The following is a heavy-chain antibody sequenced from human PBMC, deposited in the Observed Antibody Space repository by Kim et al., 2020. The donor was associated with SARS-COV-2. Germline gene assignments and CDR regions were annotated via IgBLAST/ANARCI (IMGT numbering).Heavy chain of an antibody. J-gene: IGHJ5*02. Sequence: SETLSLTCTVSGGSISSGGYYWSWIRQHPGKGLEWIGYIYYSGSTYYNPSLKSRVTISVDTSKNHFSLKLSSVTAADTAVYYCARGDYGGNSCWFDPWGQGTLVTVSS. CDR1: GGSISSGGYY. CDR2: IYYSGST. V-gene: IGHV4-31*03. CDR3: ARGDYGGNSCWFDP. D-gene: IGHD4-17*01.